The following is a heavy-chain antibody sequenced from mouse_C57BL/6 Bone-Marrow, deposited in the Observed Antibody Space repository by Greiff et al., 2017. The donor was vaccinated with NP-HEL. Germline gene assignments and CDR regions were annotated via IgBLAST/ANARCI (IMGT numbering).Heavy chain of an antibody. CDR2: IDPETGGT. D-gene: IGHD2-1*01. Sequence: VQLQHSGAELVRPGASVTLSCKASGYTFTDYEMHWVKQTPVHGLEWIGAIDPETGGTAYNQKFKGKAILTADKSSSTAYMELRSLTSEDSAVYYCTRIPYGNYGYWGQGTTLTVSS. CDR1: GYTFTDYE. J-gene: IGHJ2*01. CDR3: TRIPYGNYGY. V-gene: IGHV1-15*01.